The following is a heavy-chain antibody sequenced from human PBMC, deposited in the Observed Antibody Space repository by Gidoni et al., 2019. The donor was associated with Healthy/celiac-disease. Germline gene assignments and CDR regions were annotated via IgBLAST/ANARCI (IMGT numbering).Heavy chain of an antibody. CDR3: ARRGGGLRSWFDP. CDR2: ISPILGIE. V-gene: IGHV1-69*02. CDR1: EGTFSSHT. J-gene: IGHJ5*02. D-gene: IGHD5-12*01. Sequence: QVQLVQSGAEVKKPGPPVKVSCKASEGTFSSHTNSWVRQAPGQGLEWMGMISPILGIENYAQKFQGRVTITADKSTSTAYMELSSLRSEDTAVYYCARRGGGLRSWFDPWGQGTLVTVSS.